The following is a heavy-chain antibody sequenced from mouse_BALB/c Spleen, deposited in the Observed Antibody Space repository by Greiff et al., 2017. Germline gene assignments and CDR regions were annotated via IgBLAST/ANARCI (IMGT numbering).Heavy chain of an antibody. CDR1: GYTFTDYT. CDR3: AREDNYYGISFDY. J-gene: IGHJ2*01. Sequence: EVQLQQSGPGLVKPGASLKLSCKTSGYTFTDYTMHWVKQSPGKSLEWIGGINPNNGGTSYNQKFKGKATLTVDKSSSTAYMELRSLTSEDSAVYYCAREDNYYGISFDYWGQGTTRTVSS. V-gene: IGHV1-18*01. CDR2: INPNNGGT. D-gene: IGHD1-1*01.